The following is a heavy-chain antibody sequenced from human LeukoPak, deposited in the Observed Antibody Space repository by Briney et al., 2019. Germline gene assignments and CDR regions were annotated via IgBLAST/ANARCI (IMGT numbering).Heavy chain of an antibody. CDR3: AGDHRYGNYYNYYYGIDV. V-gene: IGHV4-61*01. CDR2: IYYSGTT. D-gene: IGHD3-16*02. Sequence: SETLSLTCTVSGGSVSSGSYYWSWIRQPPGKGLEWIGYIYYSGTTNYNPSLKSRVSLSVDTPKNQFSLKLSSMTAADTAVYYCAGDHRYGNYYNYYYGIDVWGQGTTVTVSS. CDR1: GGSVSSGSYY. J-gene: IGHJ6*02.